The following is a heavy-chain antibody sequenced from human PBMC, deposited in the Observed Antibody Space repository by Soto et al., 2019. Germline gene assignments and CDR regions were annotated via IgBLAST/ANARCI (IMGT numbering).Heavy chain of an antibody. J-gene: IGHJ4*02. V-gene: IGHV3-23*01. CDR1: GLTFSNYA. CDR2: MSGSSSTT. CDR3: AKNQERELPRVIDF. D-gene: IGHD1-7*01. Sequence: GGSLRLSCATSGLTFSNYAMSWVRQAPGGGLEWVSSMSGSSSTTYYADSVRGRFTISRDRSKNTLYLKMSSLRAEDTALYYCAKNQERELPRVIDFWGQGTLVTVSS.